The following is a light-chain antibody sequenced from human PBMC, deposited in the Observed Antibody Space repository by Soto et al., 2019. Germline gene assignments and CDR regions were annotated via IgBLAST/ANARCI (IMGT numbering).Light chain of an antibody. CDR2: GAS. V-gene: IGKV3-15*01. Sequence: EIVMTQSPATLSVSPGERATLSCRASQSISNNLAWYHQKPGQTPRLLIYGASTRSTGIPARFTGSASGTEFTPTISSLQSEDFAVYYCQQYNNWPLTFGQGTKRQI. J-gene: IGKJ2*01. CDR3: QQYNNWPLT. CDR1: QSISNN.